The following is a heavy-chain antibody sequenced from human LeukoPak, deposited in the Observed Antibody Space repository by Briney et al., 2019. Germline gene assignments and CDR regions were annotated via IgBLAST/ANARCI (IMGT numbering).Heavy chain of an antibody. J-gene: IGHJ4*02. CDR1: GYTFTSYD. CDR3: ARNTETAIPLPYYFDY. V-gene: IGHV1-8*01. D-gene: IGHD2-21*02. CDR2: MSPNSGDT. Sequence: ASVKVSCTASGYTFTSYDINWVRHATGQGLEWMGWMSPNSGDTGYAQKFQGRVTITRDTSASTAYMDLSSLRSEDTAVYYCARNTETAIPLPYYFDYWGQGTLVTVSS.